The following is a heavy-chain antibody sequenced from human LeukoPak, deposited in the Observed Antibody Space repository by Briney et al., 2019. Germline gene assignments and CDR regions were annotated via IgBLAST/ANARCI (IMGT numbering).Heavy chain of an antibody. CDR3: ARSGHYYDSSGYYSYYFDY. CDR1: GGSISSGSYY. D-gene: IGHD3-22*01. Sequence: SQTLSLTCTVSGGSISSGSYYWSWIRQPAGKGLEWIGRNYTSGSTNYNPSLKSRVTLSVDTSKNQFSLKLSSVTAADTAVYYCARSGHYYDSSGYYSYYFDYWGQGTLVTVSS. V-gene: IGHV4-61*02. J-gene: IGHJ4*02. CDR2: NYTSGST.